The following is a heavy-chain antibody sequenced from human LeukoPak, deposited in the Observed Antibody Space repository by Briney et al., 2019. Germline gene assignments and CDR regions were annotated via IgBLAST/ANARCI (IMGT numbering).Heavy chain of an antibody. CDR3: ARDVTYDSRQPGAFDI. CDR2: ISYDGSNK. V-gene: IGHV3-30*04. Sequence: GGSLRLSCAASGFTFSSYAMHWVRQAPGKGLEWVAVISYDGSNKYYADSVKGRFTISRDNSKNTLYLQMNSLRAEDTAVYYCARDVTYDSRQPGAFDIWGQGTMVTVSS. J-gene: IGHJ3*02. D-gene: IGHD3-22*01. CDR1: GFTFSSYA.